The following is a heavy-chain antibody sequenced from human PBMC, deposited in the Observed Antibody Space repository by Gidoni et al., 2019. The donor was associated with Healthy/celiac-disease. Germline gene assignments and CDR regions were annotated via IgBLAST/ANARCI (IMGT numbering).Heavy chain of an antibody. CDR2: ISSSGSTI. Sequence: EVQLVESGGGLVQPGGSLRLSCAASGFTFSSYEMNWVRQAPGKGLEWVSYISSSGSTIYYADAVKGRFTISRDNAKNSLYLQMNSLRAEDTAVYYCARELLWFGELLPDAFDIWGQGTMVTVSS. J-gene: IGHJ3*02. CDR1: GFTFSSYE. CDR3: ARELLWFGELLPDAFDI. V-gene: IGHV3-48*03. D-gene: IGHD3-10*01.